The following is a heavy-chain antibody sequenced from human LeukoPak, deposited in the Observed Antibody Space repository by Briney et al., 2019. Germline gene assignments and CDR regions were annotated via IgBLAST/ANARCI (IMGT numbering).Heavy chain of an antibody. CDR1: GGTFSSYA. CDR2: IIPIFGTA. V-gene: IGHV1-69*05. D-gene: IGHD3-10*01. CDR3: ARGIWFGELKGDSYFDY. J-gene: IGHJ4*02. Sequence: SVKVSCKASGGTFSSYAISWVRQAPGQGLEWMGGIIPIFGTANYAQKFQGRVTITTDESTSTAYMELSSLRSEDTAVYYCARGIWFGELKGDSYFDYWGQGTLVTVSS.